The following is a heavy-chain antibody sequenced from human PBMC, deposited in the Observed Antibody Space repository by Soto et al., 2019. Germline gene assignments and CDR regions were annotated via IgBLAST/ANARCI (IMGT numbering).Heavy chain of an antibody. V-gene: IGHV1-18*01. CDR3: ARDGCSGGSCYLGEFFDY. Sequence: ALVKLTCKASGYTFTGYGISWVRQAPGQGIEWMGWISAYNGNTNYAQKLQGRVTMTTDTSTSTAYMELRGLRSDDTAVYYFARDGCSGGSCYLGEFFDYWGQGTLVTVSS. D-gene: IGHD2-15*01. J-gene: IGHJ4*02. CDR1: GYTFTGYG. CDR2: ISAYNGNT.